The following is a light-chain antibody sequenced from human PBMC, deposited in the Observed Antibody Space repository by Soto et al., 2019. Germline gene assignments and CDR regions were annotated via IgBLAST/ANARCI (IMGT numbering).Light chain of an antibody. V-gene: IGKV1-5*03. CDR2: KAS. CDR3: QHYNSYSAA. Sequence: DIQMTQSPSTLSGSVGDRVTITCRASQTISSWLSWYQQKPVQAPKLLIYKASTLNSGVPSRFSGSGSGTEFTLTISRLQPDDFATYYCQHYNSYSAAFGQGTKVDI. CDR1: QTISSW. J-gene: IGKJ1*01.